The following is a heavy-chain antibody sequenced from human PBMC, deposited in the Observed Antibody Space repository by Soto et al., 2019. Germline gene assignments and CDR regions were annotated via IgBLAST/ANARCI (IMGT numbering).Heavy chain of an antibody. CDR2: IYPGDSDT. CDR3: TRTPTFSLGFYYYGMDV. J-gene: IGHJ6*02. V-gene: IGHV5-51*01. D-gene: IGHD3-3*02. CDR1: GYSFDNYW. Sequence: GESLKISCKGSGYSFDNYWVAWVRQTPGRGLGWIGIIYPGDSDTRYSPSFQGQVTISADMSMSAAYLQWSSLKDSDTAIYYCTRTPTFSLGFYYYGMDVWGQGTTVTVSS.